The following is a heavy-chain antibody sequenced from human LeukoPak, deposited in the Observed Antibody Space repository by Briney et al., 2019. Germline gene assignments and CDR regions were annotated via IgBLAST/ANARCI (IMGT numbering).Heavy chain of an antibody. CDR3: ATAGVVAARGAYYMDV. CDR2: FDPEDGET. J-gene: IGHJ6*03. CDR1: GYTLTGLS. Sequence: ASVKVSCKISGYTLTGLSMHWVRQAPGKGLEWMGGFDPEDGETIYAQKFQGRVTMTEDTSTDTAYMELSSLRSEDTAVYYCATAGVVAARGAYYMDVWGKGTTVTVSS. D-gene: IGHD2-2*01. V-gene: IGHV1-24*01.